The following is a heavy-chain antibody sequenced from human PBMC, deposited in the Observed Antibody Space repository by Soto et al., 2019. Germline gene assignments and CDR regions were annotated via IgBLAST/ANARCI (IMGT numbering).Heavy chain of an antibody. V-gene: IGHV3-23*01. J-gene: IGHJ4*02. CDR1: GFTFSSYA. CDR2: ISGSGGST. D-gene: IGHD3-22*01. Sequence: HPGGSLRLSCAASGFTFSSYAMSWVRQAPGKGLEWVSAISGSGGSTYYADSVKGRFTISRDNSKNTLYLQMNSLRAEDTAVYYCAKRGGYYYDSSGPTHYWGQGTLVTVSS. CDR3: AKRGGYYYDSSGPTHY.